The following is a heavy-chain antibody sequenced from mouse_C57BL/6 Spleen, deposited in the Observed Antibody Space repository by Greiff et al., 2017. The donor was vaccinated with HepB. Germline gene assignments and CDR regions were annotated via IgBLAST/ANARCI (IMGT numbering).Heavy chain of an antibody. CDR3: ASFLTTRDY. CDR2: ISSGSSTI. CDR1: GFTFSDYG. Sequence: EVKLVESGGGLVKPGGSLKLSCAASGFTFSDYGMHWVRQAPEKGLEWVAYISSGSSTIYYADTVKGRFTISRDNAKNTLFLQMTSLRSEDTAMCYCASFLTTRDYWGQGTTLTVSS. D-gene: IGHD1-2*01. J-gene: IGHJ2*01. V-gene: IGHV5-17*01.